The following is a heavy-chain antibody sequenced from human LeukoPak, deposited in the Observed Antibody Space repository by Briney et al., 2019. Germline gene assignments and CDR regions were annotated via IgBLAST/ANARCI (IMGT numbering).Heavy chain of an antibody. V-gene: IGHV4-4*07. CDR3: ARETNYGDYGTGYYYYYYMDV. D-gene: IGHD4-17*01. CDR2: IYTSGST. J-gene: IGHJ6*03. CDR1: GGSISSYD. Sequence: PSETLSLTCTVSGGSISSYDWSWIRQPAGKGLEWIGRIYTSGSTNYNPSLKSRVTMSVDTSKNQFSLKLSSVTAADTAVYYCARETNYGDYGTGYYYYYYMDVWGKGTTVTISS.